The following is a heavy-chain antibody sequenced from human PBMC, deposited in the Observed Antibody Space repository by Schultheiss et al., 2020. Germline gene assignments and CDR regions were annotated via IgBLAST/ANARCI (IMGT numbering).Heavy chain of an antibody. D-gene: IGHD1-26*01. V-gene: IGHV3-30*04. J-gene: IGHJ6*02. CDR3: AKDAGRIYYYYGMDV. CDR2: ISYDGSNK. Sequence: GESLKISCAASGFTFSSYAMHWVRQAPGKGLEWVAVISYDGSNKYYADSVKGRFTISRDNSKNTLYLQMNSLRAEDTAVYYCAKDAGRIYYYYGMDVWGQGTTVTVSS. CDR1: GFTFSSYA.